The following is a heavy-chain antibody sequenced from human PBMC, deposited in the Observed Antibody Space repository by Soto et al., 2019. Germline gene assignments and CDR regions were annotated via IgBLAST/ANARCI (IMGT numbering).Heavy chain of an antibody. Sequence: PGESLEISCTGSGYIFSPYWIAWVRQMPGKSLERMGIIYPGDPDTSYSPPFPHQVTYSADTPTQKPYLPCTSLHASHTAIYYCARLPELVCFGALTCRVYYFNYWGPGTLVTVSS. CDR3: ARLPELVCFGALTCRVYYFNY. V-gene: IGHV5-51*01. CDR1: GYIFSPYW. J-gene: IGHJ4*02. CDR2: IYPGDPDT. D-gene: IGHD3-10*01.